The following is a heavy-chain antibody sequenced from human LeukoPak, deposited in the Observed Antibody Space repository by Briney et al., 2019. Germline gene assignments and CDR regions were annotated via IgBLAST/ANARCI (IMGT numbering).Heavy chain of an antibody. CDR2: IIPIFGTA. CDR3: ARASNMVRGVLTAPYYYYYYMDV. J-gene: IGHJ6*03. CDR1: GGTFSSYA. Sequence: SVKVSCKASGGTFSSYAISWVRQALGQGLEWMGGIIPIFGTANYAQKFQGRVTITADESTSTAYMELSSLRSEDTAVYYCARASNMVRGVLTAPYYYYYYMDVWGKGTTVTVSS. V-gene: IGHV1-69*13. D-gene: IGHD3-10*01.